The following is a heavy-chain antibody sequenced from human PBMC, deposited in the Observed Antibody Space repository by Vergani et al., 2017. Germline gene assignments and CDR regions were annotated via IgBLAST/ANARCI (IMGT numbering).Heavy chain of an antibody. CDR2: IYYSGST. D-gene: IGHD2-15*01. CDR1: GGSISSSSYY. J-gene: IGHJ4*02. V-gene: IGHV4-39*07. Sequence: QLQLQESGPGLVKPSETLSLTCTVSGGSISSSSYYWGWIRQPPGKGLEWIGSIYYSGSTYYNPSLKSRVTISVDTSKNQFSLKLSSVTAADTAVYSCADGYCSGGSCYSRGVGYWGQGTLVTVSS. CDR3: ADGYCSGGSCYSRGVGY.